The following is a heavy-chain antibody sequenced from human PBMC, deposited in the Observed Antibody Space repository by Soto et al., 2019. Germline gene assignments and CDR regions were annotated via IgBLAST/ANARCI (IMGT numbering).Heavy chain of an antibody. CDR2: ISGSGGST. V-gene: IGHV3-23*01. J-gene: IGHJ4*02. CDR3: AKGPTVTTVSFLDY. D-gene: IGHD4-17*01. Sequence: EVQLLESGGGLVQPGGSLRLSCAASGFTFSSYAMSWVRQAPGKGLEWASAISGSGGSTYYADSVKGRFTISRDNSKNTLYLQMNSLRAEDTAVYYCAKGPTVTTVSFLDYWGQGTLVTVSS. CDR1: GFTFSSYA.